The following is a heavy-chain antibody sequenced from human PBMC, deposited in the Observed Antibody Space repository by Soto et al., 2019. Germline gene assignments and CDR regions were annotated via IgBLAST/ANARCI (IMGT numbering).Heavy chain of an antibody. J-gene: IGHJ4*02. CDR2: ISYDGSNK. V-gene: IGHV3-30*03. CDR1: GFTFSSYG. Sequence: GGSLRLSCAASGFTFSSYGMHWVRQAPGKGLEWVAIISYDGSNKYYADSVKGRFTISRDNSKNTLYLQMNSLRAEDTAVYYCARDHSSSWYYFDYWGQGTLVTVSS. CDR3: ARDHSSSWYYFDY. D-gene: IGHD6-13*01.